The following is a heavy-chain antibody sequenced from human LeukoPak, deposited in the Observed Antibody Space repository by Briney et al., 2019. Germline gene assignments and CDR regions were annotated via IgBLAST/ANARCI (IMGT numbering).Heavy chain of an antibody. CDR2: ISAYNGNT. CDR3: ARDVVARRDGYNLRSGDAFDI. D-gene: IGHD5-24*01. Sequence: ASVKVSCTASGYTFTSYGISWVRQAPGQGLEWMGWISAYNGNTNYAQKLQGRVTMTTDTSTSTAYMELRSLRSDDTAVYYCARDVVARRDGYNLRSGDAFDIWGQGTMVTVSS. V-gene: IGHV1-18*01. J-gene: IGHJ3*02. CDR1: GYTFTSYG.